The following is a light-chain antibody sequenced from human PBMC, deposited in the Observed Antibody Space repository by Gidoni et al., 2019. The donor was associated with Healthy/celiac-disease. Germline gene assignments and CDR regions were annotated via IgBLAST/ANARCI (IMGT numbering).Light chain of an antibody. CDR2: KAS. J-gene: IGKJ1*01. CDR1: QSISSW. CDR3: QQYNSYPT. V-gene: IGKV1-5*03. Sequence: DIQMTQSPSTLSASVGDRVTIPGRASQSISSWLAWYQQKPGKAPKLLIYKASSLESGVPSRFSGSGSGTEFTLTISSLQPDDFATYYCQQYNSYPTFGQGTKVEIK.